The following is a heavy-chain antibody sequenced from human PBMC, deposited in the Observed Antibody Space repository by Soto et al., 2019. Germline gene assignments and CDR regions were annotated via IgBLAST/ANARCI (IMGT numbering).Heavy chain of an antibody. CDR2: IIPIFGTA. V-gene: IGHV1-69*01. Sequence: QVQLVQSGAEVKKPGSSVKVSCKASGGTFSSYAISWVRQAPGQGLEWMGGIIPIFGTANYAQKFQGRVTITADESTSTAYMELSSLRSEDTAVYYCARGPPARLNDYDSSGPTPYYWYFDLWGRGTLVTVSS. CDR1: GGTFSSYA. CDR3: ARGPPARLNDYDSSGPTPYYWYFDL. J-gene: IGHJ2*01. D-gene: IGHD3-22*01.